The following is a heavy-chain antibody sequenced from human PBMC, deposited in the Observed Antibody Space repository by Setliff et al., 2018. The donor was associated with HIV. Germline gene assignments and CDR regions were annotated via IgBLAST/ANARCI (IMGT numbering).Heavy chain of an antibody. CDR2: INAGNGNT. Sequence: ASVKVSCKASGYTFTSYAMHWVRQAPGQRLEWMGWINAGNGNTKYSQKFQGRVTITRETSASTAYMELSSLRSEDTAVYYGASGGYNFWSGYPNAFDIWGQGTMVTVSS. J-gene: IGHJ3*02. CDR1: GYTFTSYA. CDR3: ASGGYNFWSGYPNAFDI. V-gene: IGHV1-3*01. D-gene: IGHD3-3*01.